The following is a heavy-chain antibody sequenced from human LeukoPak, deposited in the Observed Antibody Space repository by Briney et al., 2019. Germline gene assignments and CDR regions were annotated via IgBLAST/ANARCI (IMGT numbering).Heavy chain of an antibody. CDR1: GGSISNYY. CDR2: THYTGNA. D-gene: IGHD2-2*01. V-gene: IGHV4-59*01. Sequence: SETLSLTCTVSGGSISNYYWSWIRQPPGKGLEWIGFTHYTGNANYNPSLKSRLTISVATSKNQFSLKLSSVTAADTAVYYCARGLPGAVGAADYWGQGTPVTVSS. CDR3: ARGLPGAVGAADY. J-gene: IGHJ4*02.